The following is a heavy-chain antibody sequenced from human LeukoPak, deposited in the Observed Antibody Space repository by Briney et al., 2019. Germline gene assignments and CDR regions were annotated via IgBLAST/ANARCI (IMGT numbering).Heavy chain of an antibody. Sequence: PSESLSFTCAVSGGSISSGGYYWSWIRQPPGKGLEWIGYIYYSGSTNYNPSLKSRVTISVDTSKNQFSLKLSSVTAADTAVYYCAGDQRGNAFDIWGQGTMVTVSS. CDR2: IYYSGST. CDR3: AGDQRGNAFDI. J-gene: IGHJ3*02. D-gene: IGHD3-16*01. CDR1: GGSISSGGYY. V-gene: IGHV4-61*08.